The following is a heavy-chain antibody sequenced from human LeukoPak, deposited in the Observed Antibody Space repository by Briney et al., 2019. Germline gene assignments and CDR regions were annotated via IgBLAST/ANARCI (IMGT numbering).Heavy chain of an antibody. V-gene: IGHV1-18*01. CDR2: ISAYNGNT. CDR1: GYTFTSYG. Sequence: ASVKVSCKASGYTFTSYGISWVRQAPGQGLEWMGWISAYNGNTNYAQKLQGRVTMTTDTSTSTAYMELRSLRSDDTAVYYCAILVGATTKAGIDYWGQGTLVTVSS. J-gene: IGHJ4*02. D-gene: IGHD1-26*01. CDR3: AILVGATTKAGIDY.